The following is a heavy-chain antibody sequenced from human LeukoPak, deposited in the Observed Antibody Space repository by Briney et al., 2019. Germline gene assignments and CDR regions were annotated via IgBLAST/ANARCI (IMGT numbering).Heavy chain of an antibody. D-gene: IGHD4-17*01. CDR3: AKDLATVTSGPY. J-gene: IGHJ4*02. V-gene: IGHV3-23*01. CDR2: VSGPGGDT. CDR1: GFTFNNYA. Sequence: GGSLRLSCAASGFTFNNYAMSWVRQAPGKGLEWVPAVSGPGGDTYYADSVKGRFTISRDNSENTLYLHMNSLTADDTAVYYCAKDLATVTSGPYWGQETLVTVPS.